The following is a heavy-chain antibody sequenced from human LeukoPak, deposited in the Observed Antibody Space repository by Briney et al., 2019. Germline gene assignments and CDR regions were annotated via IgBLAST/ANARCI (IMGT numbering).Heavy chain of an antibody. CDR1: GDSISGSF. CDR2: IYDSENI. J-gene: IGHJ4*02. V-gene: IGHV4-59*01. D-gene: IGHD6-25*01. Sequence: SETLSLTCTVAGDSISGSFWSWIRQPPGEGLEWIGFIYDSENIKYNPSLKSRVTISADSSKNQFSLRLSSVTAEDTAVYYCAREVRVSGYFEYWGQGTLVTVSS. CDR3: AREVRVSGYFEY.